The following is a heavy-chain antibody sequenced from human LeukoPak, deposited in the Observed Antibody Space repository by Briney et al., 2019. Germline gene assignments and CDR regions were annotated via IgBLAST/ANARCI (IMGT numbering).Heavy chain of an antibody. CDR2: IKGDGSEK. Sequence: GGSLRLSCEVSGFTFSRRYWMSWIRQVPGKGLEWLACIKGDGSEKYYVDSVKGRFTISRDNAKNSLYLQMNSLRAEDTAVYYCARGAWEQQLVPHYYYYYYMDVWGKGTTVTVSS. CDR3: ARGAWEQQLVPHYYYYYYMDV. V-gene: IGHV3-7*04. D-gene: IGHD6-13*01. CDR1: GFTFSRRYW. J-gene: IGHJ6*03.